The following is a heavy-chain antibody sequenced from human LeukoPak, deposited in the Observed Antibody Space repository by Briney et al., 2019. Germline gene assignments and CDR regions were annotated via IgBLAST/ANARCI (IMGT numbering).Heavy chain of an antibody. CDR1: GFTVSGNY. CDR3: ARSSERKYYFDY. J-gene: IGHJ4*02. D-gene: IGHD3-22*01. V-gene: IGHV3-53*01. CDR2: IYSGGTT. Sequence: GGSLRLSCAASGFTVSGNYMSWVRQAPGKGLEWVSLIYSGGTTYYADSVKGRFTISRDNSKNTLYLQMNSLRAEDTAVYYCARSSERKYYFDYWGQGTPVTVSS.